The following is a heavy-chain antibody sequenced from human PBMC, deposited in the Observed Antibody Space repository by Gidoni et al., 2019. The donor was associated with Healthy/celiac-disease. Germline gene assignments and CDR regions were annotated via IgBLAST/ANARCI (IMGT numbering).Heavy chain of an antibody. D-gene: IGHD2-8*01. CDR1: GFTFSSYG. CDR2: ISYDGSNK. Sequence: QVQLVESGGGVVQPGRYLRLSCAASGFTFSSYGMHWVRQAPGKGLEWVAVISYDGSNKYYADSVKGRFTISRDNSKNTLYLQMNSLRAEDTAVYYCAKDLVLMVYAMGDAFDIWGQGTMVTVSS. J-gene: IGHJ3*02. CDR3: AKDLVLMVYAMGDAFDI. V-gene: IGHV3-30*18.